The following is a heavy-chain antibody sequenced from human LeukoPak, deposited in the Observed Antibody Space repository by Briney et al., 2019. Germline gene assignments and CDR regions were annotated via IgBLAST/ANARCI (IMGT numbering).Heavy chain of an antibody. V-gene: IGHV4-59*08. D-gene: IGHD6-13*01. CDR3: ASGRGYSSSWYSY. Sequence: YIYYSGSTNYNPSLKSRVTISVDTSKNQFSLKLSSVTAADTAVYYCASGRGYSSSWYSYWGQGTLVTVSS. J-gene: IGHJ4*02. CDR2: IYYSGST.